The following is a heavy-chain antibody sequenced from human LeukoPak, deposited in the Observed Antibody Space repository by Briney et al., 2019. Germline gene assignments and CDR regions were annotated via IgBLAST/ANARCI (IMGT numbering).Heavy chain of an antibody. Sequence: GGSLRLSCAASGFTFNSYSMNWVRQAPGKGLGWVSSISSSSSYIYYADSVKGRFTISRDNAKNSLHLQMNSLRAEDTAVYYCAKNYYDSSGLFDYWGQGILVIVSS. D-gene: IGHD3-22*01. V-gene: IGHV3-21*01. CDR2: ISSSSSYI. CDR1: GFTFNSYS. J-gene: IGHJ4*02. CDR3: AKNYYDSSGLFDY.